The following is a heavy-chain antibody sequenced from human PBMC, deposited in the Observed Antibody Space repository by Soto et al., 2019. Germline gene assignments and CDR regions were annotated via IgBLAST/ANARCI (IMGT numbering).Heavy chain of an antibody. CDR1: GVSISSGGYY. Sequence: PSETLSLTCTVSGVSISSGGYYWSWIRQHPGKGLEWIGYIYYSGSTYYNPSLKSRVTISVDTSKNQFSLKLSSVTAADTAVYYCARERAYYYGSGSRYFDYWGQGTLVTVSS. V-gene: IGHV4-31*03. J-gene: IGHJ4*02. CDR3: ARERAYYYGSGSRYFDY. D-gene: IGHD3-10*01. CDR2: IYYSGST.